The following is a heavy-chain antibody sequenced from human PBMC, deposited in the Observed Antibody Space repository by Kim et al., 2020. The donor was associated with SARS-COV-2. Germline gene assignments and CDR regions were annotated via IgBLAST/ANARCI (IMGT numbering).Heavy chain of an antibody. J-gene: IGHJ4*02. CDR2: INHRGSA. D-gene: IGHD5-12*01. CDR1: GGSFSGYF. CDR3: ARIKEAVGFNYFDF. V-gene: IGHV4-34*01. Sequence: SETLSLTCAVYGGSFSGYFWSWIRQPPGKGLEWIGEINHRGSANYNPSLKSRETISVDTSKNQFFLKMTSVTAADTAVFYCARIKEAVGFNYFDFSGQG.